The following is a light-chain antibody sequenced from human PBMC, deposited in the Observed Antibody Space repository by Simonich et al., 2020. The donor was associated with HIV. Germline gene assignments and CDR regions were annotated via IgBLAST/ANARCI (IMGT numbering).Light chain of an antibody. Sequence: DIVMTQSPDSLAVSLGERATINCKSSQSILYSSNNMNYLTWYQQKPGQPPKLLIYWASTRESGVPDRFSGSGSGTDFTLTISSLQAEDVAVYFCQQYYSTPLTLGGGTKVEIK. J-gene: IGKJ4*01. V-gene: IGKV4-1*01. CDR3: QQYYSTPLT. CDR2: WAS. CDR1: QSILYSSNNMNY.